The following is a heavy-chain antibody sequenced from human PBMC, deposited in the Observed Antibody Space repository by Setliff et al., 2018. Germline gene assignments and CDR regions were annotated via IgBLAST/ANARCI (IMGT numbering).Heavy chain of an antibody. D-gene: IGHD3-16*01. V-gene: IGHV4-59*08. Sequence: SETLSLTCSVSDFSVSSTYYWGWIRQPPGKGLEWIANVYYSGSTNYNPSLKSRVTISVDTSKNQFSLTLSSVTAADTAVYYCARPPRGGRWYFDLWGRGTLVTVS. CDR1: DFSVSSTYY. CDR2: VYYSGST. CDR3: ARPPRGGRWYFDL. J-gene: IGHJ2*01.